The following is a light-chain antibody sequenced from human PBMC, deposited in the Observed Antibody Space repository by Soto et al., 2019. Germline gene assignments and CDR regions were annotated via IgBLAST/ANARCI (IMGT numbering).Light chain of an antibody. CDR3: QQYAASPLT. CDR2: GAS. Sequence: EIVLTQSPGTLSLSLGDRATLSCWASQSVASNYLAWYQQRPGQAPRLLIYGASTRATGVPDRFSGSGSGTDLTLTISRLEPEDFAVYFCQQYAASPLTFGGGTKVEIK. CDR1: QSVASNY. V-gene: IGKV3-20*01. J-gene: IGKJ4*01.